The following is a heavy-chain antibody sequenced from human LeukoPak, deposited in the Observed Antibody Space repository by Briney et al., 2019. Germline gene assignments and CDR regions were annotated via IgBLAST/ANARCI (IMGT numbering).Heavy chain of an antibody. CDR2: ISSSSSYI. D-gene: IGHD4-17*01. CDR1: GFTLSNYG. CDR3: ARAVYGFDAFDI. Sequence: GGSLRLSCAASGFTLSNYGMDWVRQAPGKGLEWVSSISSSSSYIYYADSVKGRFTISRDNAKNSLYLQMNSLRAEDTAVYYCARAVYGFDAFDIWGQGTMVTVSS. J-gene: IGHJ3*02. V-gene: IGHV3-21*01.